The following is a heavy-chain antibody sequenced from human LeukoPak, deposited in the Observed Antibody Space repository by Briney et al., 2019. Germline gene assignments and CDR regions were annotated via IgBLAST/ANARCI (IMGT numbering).Heavy chain of an antibody. CDR1: GGSISGYY. D-gene: IGHD3-22*01. V-gene: IGHV4-59*01. J-gene: IGHJ2*01. CDR3: ARDKDYDSSGYYYPYWYFDL. CDR2: IYYSGST. Sequence: SETLSLTCSVSGGSISGYYWSWIRQPPGQGLEWIGYIYYSGSTNYNPSLKSRVIISRDTSKNQFSLKLSSVTAADTAVYYCARDKDYDSSGYYYPYWYFDLWGRGTLVTVSS.